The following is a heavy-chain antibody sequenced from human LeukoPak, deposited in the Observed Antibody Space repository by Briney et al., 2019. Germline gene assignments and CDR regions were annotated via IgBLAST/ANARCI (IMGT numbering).Heavy chain of an antibody. Sequence: GSSVKVSCKASGGTFSSYATSWVRQAPGQGLEWMGGIIPIFGTANYAQKFQGRVTITTDESTSTAYMELSSLRSEDTAVYYCARSRETGIQPGAFDYWGHGTLVTVSS. J-gene: IGHJ4*01. V-gene: IGHV1-69*05. D-gene: IGHD2-2*02. CDR2: IIPIFGTA. CDR1: GGTFSSYA. CDR3: ARSRETGIQPGAFDY.